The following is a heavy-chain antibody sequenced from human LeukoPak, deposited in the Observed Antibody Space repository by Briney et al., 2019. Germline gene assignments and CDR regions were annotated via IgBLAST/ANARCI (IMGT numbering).Heavy chain of an antibody. CDR1: GYTFTGYY. CDR2: INPNSGGT. J-gene: IGHJ4*02. D-gene: IGHD3-9*01. V-gene: IGHV1-2*02. CDR3: ARARNVLRYSDWLLSRY. Sequence: GASVKVSCKASGYTFTGYYMHWVRQAPGQGLEWMGWINPNSGGTNYAQKFQGRVTMTRDTSISTAYMELSRLRSDDTAVYYCARARNVLRYSDWLLSRYWGQGTLVTVSS.